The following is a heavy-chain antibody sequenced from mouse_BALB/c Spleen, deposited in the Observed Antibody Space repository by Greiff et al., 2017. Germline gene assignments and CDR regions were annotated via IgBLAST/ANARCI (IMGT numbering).Heavy chain of an antibody. V-gene: IGHV14-3*02. Sequence: VQLKQSGAELVKPGASVKLSCTASGFNIKDTYMHWVKQRPEQGLVWIGRIDPANGNTKYDPKFQGKATITADTSSNTAFLQRSSLTSEDTAVYYCARNDYYGSSIDYWGQGTTLTVSA. J-gene: IGHJ2*01. CDR3: ARNDYYGSSIDY. CDR1: GFNIKDTY. D-gene: IGHD1-1*01. CDR2: IDPANGNT.